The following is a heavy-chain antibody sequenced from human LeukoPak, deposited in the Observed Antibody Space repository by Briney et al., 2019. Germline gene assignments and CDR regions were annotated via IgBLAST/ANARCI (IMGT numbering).Heavy chain of an antibody. V-gene: IGHV3-7*01. J-gene: IGHJ4*02. CDR1: GFTLSSYR. CDR3: ARDTSGKSGWHYFDY. D-gene: IGHD6-19*01. CDR2: IKEDGSEK. Sequence: GGSLRLSCAASGFTLSSYRTTWVRQAPGKGLEWVANIKEDGSEKYYVDSVKGRFTISRDNAQNSLYLQMNSLRAEDTAVYYCARDTSGKSGWHYFDYWGQGTLVTVSS.